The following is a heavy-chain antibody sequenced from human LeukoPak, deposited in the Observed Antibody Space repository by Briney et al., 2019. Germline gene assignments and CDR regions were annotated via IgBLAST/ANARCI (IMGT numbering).Heavy chain of an antibody. V-gene: IGHV3-9*01. Sequence: GGSLRLSCEGSGFTFDDYAMHWVRQAPGKGLEWVSGISWNSGNIAYADSVKGRFTISRDNSKNTLYLQMNSLRAEDTAVYYCARDAYDILTGYLNYFDYWGQGTLVTVSS. J-gene: IGHJ4*02. D-gene: IGHD3-9*01. CDR1: GFTFDDYA. CDR2: ISWNSGNI. CDR3: ARDAYDILTGYLNYFDY.